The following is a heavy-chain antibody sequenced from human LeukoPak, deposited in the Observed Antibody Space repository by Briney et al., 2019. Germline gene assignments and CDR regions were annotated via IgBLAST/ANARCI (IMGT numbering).Heavy chain of an antibody. CDR1: GFTFSSYS. CDR2: ISSSSSTI. J-gene: IGHJ6*03. V-gene: IGHV3-48*04. D-gene: IGHD2-2*01. CDR3: TKGQRGDQPLHYYMDV. Sequence: GRSLRLSCAASGFTFSSYSMNWVRQAPGKGREWVSYISSSSSTIYYADSVKGRFTISRHNAKNPRELQMNSLRAGDPAVYYCTKGQRGDQPLHYYMDVWGKETTVTVSS.